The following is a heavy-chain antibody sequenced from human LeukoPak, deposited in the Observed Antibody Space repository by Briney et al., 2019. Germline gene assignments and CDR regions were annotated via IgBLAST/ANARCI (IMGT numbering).Heavy chain of an antibody. Sequence: PSETLSLTCAVSGGSFSNSNWWSWVRQSPGKGLEWIGEIYHSGTTNYNPSLKSRVTLSVDKSKNQFSLKLSSVTAADTAAYYCARDGVAVAGYYYYYYMDVWGKGTTVTISS. CDR3: ARDGVAVAGYYYYYYMDV. D-gene: IGHD6-19*01. V-gene: IGHV4-4*02. CDR1: GGSFSNSNW. J-gene: IGHJ6*03. CDR2: IYHSGTT.